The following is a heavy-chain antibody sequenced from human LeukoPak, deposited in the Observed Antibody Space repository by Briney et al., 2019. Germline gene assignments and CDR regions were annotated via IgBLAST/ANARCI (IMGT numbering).Heavy chain of an antibody. CDR3: TTANSGYDFLFDY. CDR1: GFTFSNAW. J-gene: IGHJ4*02. V-gene: IGHV3-15*01. Sequence: GGSLRLSCAASGFTFSNAWMSWVRQAPGKGLEWVGRIKSKTDGGTTDYAAPVKGRFTISRDDSKNALYLQMNSLKTEDTAVYYCTTANSGYDFLFDYWGQGALVTVSS. CDR2: IKSKTDGGTT. D-gene: IGHD5-12*01.